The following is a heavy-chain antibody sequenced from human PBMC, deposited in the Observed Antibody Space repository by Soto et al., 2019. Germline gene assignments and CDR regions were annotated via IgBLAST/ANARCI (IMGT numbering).Heavy chain of an antibody. V-gene: IGHV3-7*01. CDR3: ARWPHDSSGYYYPYFDY. D-gene: IGHD3-22*01. Sequence: GGSLRLSCAASGFTFSSYWMSWVRQAPGKWLEWVANIKQDGSEKYYVDSVKGRFTISRDNAKNSLYLQMNSLRAEDTAVYYCARWPHDSSGYYYPYFDYWGQGTLVTV. J-gene: IGHJ4*02. CDR2: IKQDGSEK. CDR1: GFTFSSYW.